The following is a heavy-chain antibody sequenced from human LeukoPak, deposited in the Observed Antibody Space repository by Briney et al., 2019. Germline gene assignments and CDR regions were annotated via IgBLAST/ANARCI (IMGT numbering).Heavy chain of an antibody. CDR3: ARWFADLGAFDI. D-gene: IGHD3-10*01. Sequence: PGTSLRLCCAASQFTFSSHGMHRVRLAPGKGLEWVALIWFDGSAKYYADSVKGRFTISRDNSRNTLYLQMNSLRAEDTAVYYCARWFADLGAFDIWGQGTMVTVSS. CDR2: IWFDGSAK. J-gene: IGHJ3*02. CDR1: QFTFSSHG. V-gene: IGHV3-33*01.